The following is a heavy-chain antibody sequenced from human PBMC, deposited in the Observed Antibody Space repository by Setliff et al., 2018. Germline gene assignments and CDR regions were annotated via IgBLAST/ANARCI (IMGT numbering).Heavy chain of an antibody. CDR3: ARDRYYNFWSGYLKGGYFDY. Sequence: GGSLRLSCAASGFTFSSYWMSWVRQAPGKGLEWVANIKQDGSEKYYVDSVKCRFTISRDNAKNSLYLQMNSLRAEDTAVYYCARDRYYNFWSGYLKGGYFDYWGQGTLVTVSS. CDR1: GFTFSSYW. V-gene: IGHV3-7*01. D-gene: IGHD3-3*01. J-gene: IGHJ4*02. CDR2: IKQDGSEK.